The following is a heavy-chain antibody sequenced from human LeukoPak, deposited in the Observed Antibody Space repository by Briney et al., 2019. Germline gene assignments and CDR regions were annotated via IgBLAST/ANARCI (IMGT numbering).Heavy chain of an antibody. Sequence: PSETLSLTCTASGGSISSYYWSWIRQPPGKGLEWSGYIYYSGSTNYNPSLKSRVTISVDTSKNQFSLKLSSVTAADTAVYYCARVLGSGWYYFDYWGQGTLVTVSS. V-gene: IGHV4-59*01. CDR1: GGSISSYY. CDR2: IYYSGST. D-gene: IGHD6-19*01. J-gene: IGHJ4*02. CDR3: ARVLGSGWYYFDY.